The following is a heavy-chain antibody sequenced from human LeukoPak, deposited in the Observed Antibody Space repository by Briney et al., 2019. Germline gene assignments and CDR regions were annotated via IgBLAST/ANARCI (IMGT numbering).Heavy chain of an antibody. V-gene: IGHV1-3*01. CDR2: INAGNGNT. CDR3: ARGAYSSSWYSSRGTYYFDY. D-gene: IGHD6-13*01. Sequence: ASVKVSCKASGYTFTSYAMHWVRQAPGQRLEWMGWINAGNGNTKYSQKFQGRVTMTRDTSTSTVYMELSNLRSEDTAVYYCARGAYSSSWYSSRGTYYFDYWGQGTLVTVSS. CDR1: GYTFTSYA. J-gene: IGHJ4*02.